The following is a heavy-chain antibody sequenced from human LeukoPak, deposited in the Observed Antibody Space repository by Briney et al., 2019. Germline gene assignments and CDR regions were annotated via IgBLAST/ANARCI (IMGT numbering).Heavy chain of an antibody. Sequence: PGGSLRLSCAASGFIFSSYGMHWVRQAPGKGLEWVAFMRSDGNNKYYADSVKGRFTISRDNSKNTLYLQMNSLRAEDTAVYYCAKDLTYSHSLYMDVWGKGTTVTVSS. CDR1: GFIFSSYG. V-gene: IGHV3-30*02. J-gene: IGHJ6*03. CDR3: AKDLTYSHSLYMDV. CDR2: MRSDGNNK. D-gene: IGHD2-15*01.